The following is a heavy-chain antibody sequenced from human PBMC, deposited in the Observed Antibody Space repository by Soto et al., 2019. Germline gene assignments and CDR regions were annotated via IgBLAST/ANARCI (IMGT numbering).Heavy chain of an antibody. CDR1: GDSISSSSYY. Sequence: SETLSLTCSVSGDSISSSSYYWGWIRQTPGKGLEWIGNIYYRGSTYSNPSLKSRVTISVDTSKNQFSLKLNSVSAADTALYYCARHKILERVFDYWGQGTPVTVSS. CDR2: IYYRGST. J-gene: IGHJ4*02. V-gene: IGHV4-39*01. CDR3: ARHKILERVFDY. D-gene: IGHD3-3*01.